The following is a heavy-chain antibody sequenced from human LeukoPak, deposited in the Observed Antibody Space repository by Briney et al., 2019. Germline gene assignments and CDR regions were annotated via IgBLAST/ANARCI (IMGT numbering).Heavy chain of an antibody. D-gene: IGHD6-13*01. J-gene: IGHJ4*02. V-gene: IGHV3-7*01. Sequence: GGSLRLSCVASGFTFSRHWLTWVRQAPGKGLEWLGNIDGAGGEKHYVDSVKGRFTISRDNAKTSLYLQMSSLRVEDTAVYYCARDPGIAAAGTVGYFDSWGQGILVTVSS. CDR3: ARDPGIAAAGTVGYFDS. CDR1: GFTFSRHW. CDR2: IDGAGGEK.